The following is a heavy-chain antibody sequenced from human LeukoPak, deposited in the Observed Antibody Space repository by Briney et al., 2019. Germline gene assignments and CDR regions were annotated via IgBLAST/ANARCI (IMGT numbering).Heavy chain of an antibody. CDR1: GGTFSSYA. CDR3: ARGFGELSPYYYYYMDV. V-gene: IGHV1-69*05. Sequence: SVKVSCKASGGTFSSYAISWVRQAPGQGLEWMGRIIPIFGTANYAQKFQGRVTITTDESTSTAYMELSSLRSEDTAVYYCARGFGELSPYYYYYMDVWDKGTTVTVSS. CDR2: IIPIFGTA. J-gene: IGHJ6*03. D-gene: IGHD3-10*01.